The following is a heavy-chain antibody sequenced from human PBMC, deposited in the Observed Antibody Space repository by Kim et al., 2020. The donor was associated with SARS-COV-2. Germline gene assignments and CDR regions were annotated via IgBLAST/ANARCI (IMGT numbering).Heavy chain of an antibody. CDR3: AKGGIDWAYFDY. J-gene: IGHJ4*02. D-gene: IGHD3-9*01. V-gene: IGHV3-30*18. Sequence: GGSLRLSCAASGFTFSNYGMHWVRQAPGKGLEWVAVISYDGSNKYYADSVKGRFTISRDNSKNTLYLQMNSLRTEDTAVYYCAKGGIDWAYFDYWGQGTL. CDR2: ISYDGSNK. CDR1: GFTFSNYG.